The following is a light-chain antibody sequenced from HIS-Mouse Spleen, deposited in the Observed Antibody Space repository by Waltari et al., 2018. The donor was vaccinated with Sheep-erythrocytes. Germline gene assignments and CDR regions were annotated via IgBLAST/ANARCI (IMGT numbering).Light chain of an antibody. CDR1: SSDVGSYNL. CDR2: EGS. J-gene: IGLJ3*02. Sequence: QSALTQPASVSGSPGQSITISCTGTSSDVGSYNLVSWYRQHPGKAPKLMIYEGSKRPSGVSIRFSGYKYGNTASLTISGLQAEDEADYYCCSYAGSSTPWVFGGGTKLTVL. V-gene: IGLV2-23*01. CDR3: CSYAGSSTPWV.